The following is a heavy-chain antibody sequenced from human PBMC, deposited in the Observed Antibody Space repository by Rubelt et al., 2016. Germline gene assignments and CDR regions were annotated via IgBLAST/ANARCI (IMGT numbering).Heavy chain of an antibody. CDR1: GFSFSMYW. Sequence: GSLRLSCAASGFSFSMYWMHWVRQVPGKGLVWVSRIYSDVSSTTYADSVKGRFTISRDNAKNSLYLQMNSLRAEDTAVYSCARSAGGYNYLGYWGQGTLVTVSS. CDR2: IYSDVSST. J-gene: IGHJ4*02. V-gene: IGHV3-74*01. CDR3: ARSAGGYNYLGY. D-gene: IGHD5-24*01.